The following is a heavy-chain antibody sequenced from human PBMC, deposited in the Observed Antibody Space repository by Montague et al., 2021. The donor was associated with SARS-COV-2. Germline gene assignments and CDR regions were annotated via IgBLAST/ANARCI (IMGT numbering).Heavy chain of an antibody. CDR2: IKQSGRT. CDR3: ARGHLSVSMIVVVFTSASYYFDY. D-gene: IGHD3-22*01. V-gene: IGHV4-34*01. CDR1: GGSFGDDH. Sequence: SETLSLTCAVYGGSFGDDHWSWIRQPPGKGLERIGDIKQSGRTNYNPSLKSRVTMSVDTSKNQFSLKLTSVTAADTAVYFCARGHLSVSMIVVVFTSASYYFDYWGQGAQVTVSS. J-gene: IGHJ4*02.